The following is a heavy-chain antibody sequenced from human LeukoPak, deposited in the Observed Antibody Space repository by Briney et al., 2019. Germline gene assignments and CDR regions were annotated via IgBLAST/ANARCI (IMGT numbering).Heavy chain of an antibody. Sequence: SETLSLTCAVSGGSISSGGYSWSWIRQPPGKGLEWIGYIYHSGSTYYNPSLKSRVTISVDTSKNQFSLKLSSVTAADTAVYYCARSSSGYDYWGQGTLVTVSS. CDR1: GGSISSGGYS. CDR2: IYHSGST. CDR3: ARSSSGYDY. J-gene: IGHJ4*02. D-gene: IGHD3-22*01. V-gene: IGHV4-30-2*01.